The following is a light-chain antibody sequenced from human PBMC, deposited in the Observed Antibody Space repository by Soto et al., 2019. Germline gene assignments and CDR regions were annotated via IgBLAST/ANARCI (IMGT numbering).Light chain of an antibody. Sequence: DIPMTPSPSSLSASVGDRVTITCQASQDIKNYLNWYQQKSGKAPKLLIYDASDLETGVPSRFSGSGSGTDFTFTINSLQPEDIATYYCQQYDNLPLTFGGGTKVEIK. CDR2: DAS. V-gene: IGKV1-33*01. CDR3: QQYDNLPLT. J-gene: IGKJ4*01. CDR1: QDIKNY.